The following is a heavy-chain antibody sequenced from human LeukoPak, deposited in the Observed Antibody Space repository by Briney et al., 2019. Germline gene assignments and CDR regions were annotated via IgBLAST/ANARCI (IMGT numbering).Heavy chain of an antibody. CDR1: GFTFSSYA. J-gene: IGHJ4*02. CDR2: ISGSGGST. CDR3: AKLKTHYFDY. Sequence: GSLRLSCAASGFTFSSYAMSWVRQAPEKGLEWVSAISGSGGSTYYADSVKGRFTISRDNSKNTLYLQMNSLRAEDTAVCYCAKLKTHYFDYWGQGTLVTVSS. V-gene: IGHV3-23*01.